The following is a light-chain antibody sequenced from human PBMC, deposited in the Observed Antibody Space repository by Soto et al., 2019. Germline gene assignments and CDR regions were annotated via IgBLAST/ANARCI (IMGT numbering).Light chain of an antibody. V-gene: IGKV1-5*01. CDR1: QSISSW. CDR2: DAS. Sequence: SASVGDRVTITWRASQSISSWLAWYQQKPGKAPKLLIYDASSLESGVPSRFSGSGSGTEFTLTISSLQPDDFATYYCQQYNSYSWTFGQGTKVDIK. CDR3: QQYNSYSWT. J-gene: IGKJ1*01.